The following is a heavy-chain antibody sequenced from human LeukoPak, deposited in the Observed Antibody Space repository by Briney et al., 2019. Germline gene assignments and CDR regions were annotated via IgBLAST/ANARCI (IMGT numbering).Heavy chain of an antibody. CDR1: GFTFSSFG. CDR3: ARGIQLYLGFDY. D-gene: IGHD5-18*01. CDR2: IRFDGSNA. J-gene: IGHJ4*02. V-gene: IGHV3-30*02. Sequence: PGGSLRLSCGASGFTFSSFGMHWVRQAPGKGLEWVAFIRFDGSNAYYADSVMGRFTISRDNSKNTLYLQMNSLGAEDTAVYYCARGIQLYLGFDYWGQGTLVTVSS.